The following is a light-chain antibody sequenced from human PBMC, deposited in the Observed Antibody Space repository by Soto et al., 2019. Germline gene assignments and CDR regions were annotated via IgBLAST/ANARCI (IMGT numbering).Light chain of an antibody. V-gene: IGKV3-20*01. CDR3: QQYGNLPWT. Sequence: EIVLTQSPGTLSLSPGERATLSCRASQNVTNTYLAWYQQKPGQAPRLLIYVASSRANGIPDRFSGSASGTDFNLTISRLEPEDFAVYYCQQYGNLPWTFGQGTKVEIK. CDR1: QNVTNTY. CDR2: VAS. J-gene: IGKJ1*01.